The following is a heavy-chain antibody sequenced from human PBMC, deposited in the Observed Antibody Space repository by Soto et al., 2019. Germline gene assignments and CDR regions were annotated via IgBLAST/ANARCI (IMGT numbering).Heavy chain of an antibody. V-gene: IGHV5-10-1*01. CDR1: GYSFTTDW. J-gene: IGHJ5*02. CDR3: ARLGVRYFDWLDRFDP. CDR2: IDPSDSYT. Sequence: GESLKISCKGSGYSFTTDWISWVRQMPGKGLEWMGRIDPSDSYTSYSPSFQGHVTISVDKSISTAYLQWSSLKASDTAMYYCARLGVRYFDWLDRFDPWGQGTLVTVSS. D-gene: IGHD3-9*01.